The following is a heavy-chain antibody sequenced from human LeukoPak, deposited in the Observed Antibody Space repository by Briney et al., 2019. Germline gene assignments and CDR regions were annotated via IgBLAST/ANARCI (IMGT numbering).Heavy chain of an antibody. CDR1: GGSISSGGYS. CDR2: TYHSGST. CDR3: ARNYGSGSYSVFDY. J-gene: IGHJ4*02. V-gene: IGHV4-30-2*01. D-gene: IGHD3-10*01. Sequence: KPSETLSLTCAVSGGSISSGGYSWSWIRQPPGKGLEWIGYTYHSGSTYYNPSLKSRVTISVDRSKNQFSLKLSSVTAADTAVYYCARNYGSGSYSVFDYWGQGTLVTVSS.